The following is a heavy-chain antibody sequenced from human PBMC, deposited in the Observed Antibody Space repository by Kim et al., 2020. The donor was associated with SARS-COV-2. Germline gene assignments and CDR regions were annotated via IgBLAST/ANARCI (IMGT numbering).Heavy chain of an antibody. V-gene: IGHV7-4-1*02. J-gene: IGHJ6*02. CDR1: GYTFTSYA. D-gene: IGHD6-19*01. Sequence: ASVKVSCKASGYTFTSYAMNWVRQAPGQGLEWMGWINTNTGNPTYAQGFTGRFVFSLDTSVSTAYLQISSLKAEDTAVCYCARVPSIAVTYYYYGMDVWGQGTTVTVSS. CDR2: INTNTGNP. CDR3: ARVPSIAVTYYYYGMDV.